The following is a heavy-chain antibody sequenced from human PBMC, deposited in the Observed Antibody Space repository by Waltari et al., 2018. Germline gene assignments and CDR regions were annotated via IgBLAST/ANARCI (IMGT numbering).Heavy chain of an antibody. CDR3: ARAPGYYDSPYYYMDV. Sequence: QVQLQESGPGLVKPSETLSLTCTVSGYSISSGYYWGWIRQPPGKGLEWIGSIYHSGSTYYNPSLKSRITISVDTSKNQFSLKLSSVTAADTAVYYCARAPGYYDSPYYYMDVWGKGTTVTISS. CDR2: IYHSGST. V-gene: IGHV4-38-2*02. D-gene: IGHD3-22*01. CDR1: GYSISSGYY. J-gene: IGHJ6*03.